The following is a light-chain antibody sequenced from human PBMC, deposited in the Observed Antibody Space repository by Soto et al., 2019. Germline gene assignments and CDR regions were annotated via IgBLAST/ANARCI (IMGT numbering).Light chain of an antibody. Sequence: TRWTQSPSTMSASVGDRVTITCRASQTISTWLAWYQQKPGKAPELLIYDASTLESGVPSRFSGSGSGTEFSLTISSLQPDDFATFYCQHYSSLSRTFGQGTKLDI. J-gene: IGKJ2*02. CDR2: DAS. CDR3: QHYSSLSRT. CDR1: QTISTW. V-gene: IGKV1-5*01.